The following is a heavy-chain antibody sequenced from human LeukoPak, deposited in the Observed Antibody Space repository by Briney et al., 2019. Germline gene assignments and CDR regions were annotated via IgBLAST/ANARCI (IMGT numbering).Heavy chain of an antibody. CDR1: GFTFSSYG. D-gene: IGHD1-26*01. Sequence: GGSLRLSCAASGFTFSSYGMHWVRQAPGKGLEWVAVISYDGSNKYYADSVKGRFTISRDNSKNTLYLQMNSLRAENTAVYYCAKDEVGAKPKGAFDIWGQGTMVTVSS. V-gene: IGHV3-30*18. CDR3: AKDEVGAKPKGAFDI. J-gene: IGHJ3*02. CDR2: ISYDGSNK.